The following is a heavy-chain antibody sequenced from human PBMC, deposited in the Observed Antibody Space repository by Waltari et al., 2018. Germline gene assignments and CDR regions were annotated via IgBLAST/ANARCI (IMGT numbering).Heavy chain of an antibody. CDR2: LYYSGIT. V-gene: IGHV4-39*01. Sequence: QLQLQESGPGLVKPSETLSFTCTVSGCSLSSSSYYWGWIRQPPGKGLEWIGSLYYSGITYYNPSLKSRVTISVDTSKNQFSLKLSSVTAADTAVYYCATKRESSASGFDYWGQGTLVTVSS. CDR3: ATKRESSASGFDY. CDR1: GCSLSSSSYY. J-gene: IGHJ4*02. D-gene: IGHD6-19*01.